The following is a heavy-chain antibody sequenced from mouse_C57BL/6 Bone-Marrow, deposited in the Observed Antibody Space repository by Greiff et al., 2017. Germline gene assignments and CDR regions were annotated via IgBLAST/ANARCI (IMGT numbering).Heavy chain of an antibody. J-gene: IGHJ1*03. D-gene: IGHD1-1*01. V-gene: IGHV1-64*01. CDR3: ARRSGSSYGWYFDV. CDR2: IHPNIGST. Sequence: QVQLQQPGAELVKPGASVKLSCKASGYNFTSYWMHWVKQRPGQGLEWIGMIHPNIGSTNYNEKFKSKATLTVDKSSSTAYMQLSSLTSEDSAVYYCARRSGSSYGWYFDVWGTGTTVTVSS. CDR1: GYNFTSYW.